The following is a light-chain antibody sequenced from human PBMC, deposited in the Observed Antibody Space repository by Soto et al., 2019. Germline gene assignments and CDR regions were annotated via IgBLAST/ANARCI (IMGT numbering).Light chain of an antibody. J-gene: IGKJ1*01. CDR1: QSLLHSNGYNY. Sequence: DVVMTTSPLSLPVTPGEPASISCRSSQSLLHSNGYNYLDWYLQKPGPSPQLLIYLGSNRASGVPDRFSGSGSGTDFTLKISRVQTEDVGVYYCLQSLQPPPTFGQGTKVEI. CDR3: LQSLQPPPT. V-gene: IGKV2-28*01. CDR2: LGS.